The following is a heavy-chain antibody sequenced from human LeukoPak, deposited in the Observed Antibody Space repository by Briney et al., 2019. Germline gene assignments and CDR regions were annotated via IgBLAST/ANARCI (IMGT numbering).Heavy chain of an antibody. V-gene: IGHV4-34*01. CDR1: GGSFSGYY. D-gene: IGHD2-15*01. CDR2: INHSGST. CDR3: ARNTRY. J-gene: IGHJ4*02. Sequence: SETLSLTCAVYGGSFSGYYWSWIRQPPGKGLEWIGEINHSGSTNYNPSFKSRVTISVDTSKNQFSLKLSSVTAADTAVYYCARNTRYWGQGTLVTVSS.